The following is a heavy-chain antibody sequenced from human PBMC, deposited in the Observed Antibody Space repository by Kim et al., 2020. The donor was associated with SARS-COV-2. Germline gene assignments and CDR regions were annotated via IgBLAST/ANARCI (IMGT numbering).Heavy chain of an antibody. Sequence: GGSLRLSCAASGFTFSSYGMHWVRQAPGKGLEWVAVIWYDGSNKYYADSVKGRFTISRDNSKNTLYLQMNSLRAEDTAVYYCARDHDSSGCFDYWGQGTLVTVSS. V-gene: IGHV3-33*01. D-gene: IGHD3-22*01. J-gene: IGHJ4*02. CDR3: ARDHDSSGCFDY. CDR1: GFTFSSYG. CDR2: IWYDGSNK.